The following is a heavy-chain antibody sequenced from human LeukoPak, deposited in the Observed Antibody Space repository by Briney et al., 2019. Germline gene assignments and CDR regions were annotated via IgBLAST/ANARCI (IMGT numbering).Heavy chain of an antibody. CDR2: INPNSGGT. J-gene: IGHJ6*02. D-gene: IGHD3-3*01. CDR1: GYTFTGYY. V-gene: IGHV1-2*02. CDR3: ARAPVGYYDFWSGSDYYYYGMDV. Sequence: ASVKVSCKASGYTFTGYYMHWVRQAPGQGLEWMGWINPNSGGTNYAQKFQGRVTMTRDTSTSTVYMELSSLRSEDTAVYYCARAPVGYYDFWSGSDYYYYGMDVWGQGTTVTVSS.